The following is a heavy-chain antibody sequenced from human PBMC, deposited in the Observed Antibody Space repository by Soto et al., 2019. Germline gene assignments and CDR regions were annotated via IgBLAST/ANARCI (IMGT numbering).Heavy chain of an antibody. V-gene: IGHV4-34*01. D-gene: IGHD3-9*01. CDR3: ARGYKSRVIKT. CDR2: INHSGST. CDR1: GGSFSGYY. J-gene: IGHJ4*02. Sequence: PSETLSLTCAVYGGSFSGYYWSWIRQPPGKGLEWIGEINHSGSTNYNPSLKSRVTISVDTSKNQFSLKLSSVTAADTAVYYCARGYKSRVIKTWGQGTLVTVSS.